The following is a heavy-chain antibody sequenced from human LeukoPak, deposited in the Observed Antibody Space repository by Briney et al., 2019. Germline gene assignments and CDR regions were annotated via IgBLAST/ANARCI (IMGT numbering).Heavy chain of an antibody. Sequence: SETLSLTCAVYGGSFSGYYWSWIRQPPGKGLEWIGEINHSGSTNYNPSLKSRVTISVDTSKNQFSLKLSPVTGADTAVYYCARGIDIVVVPAASRRGGGMDVWGQGTTVTVSS. V-gene: IGHV4-34*01. CDR2: INHSGST. CDR1: GGSFSGYY. J-gene: IGHJ6*02. D-gene: IGHD2-2*01. CDR3: ARGIDIVVVPAASRRGGGMDV.